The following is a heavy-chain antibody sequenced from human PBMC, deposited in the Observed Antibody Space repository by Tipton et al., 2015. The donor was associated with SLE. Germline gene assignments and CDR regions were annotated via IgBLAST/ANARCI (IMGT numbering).Heavy chain of an antibody. Sequence: SCAASGGTFSSYAISWVRQAPGQGLEWMGRIIPIFGTAHYAQKFQGRVTITADESTSPAYMDESTSTAYMELSSLRSEDTAVYYCASSCISTSCYPGDAFDIWGQGTMVTVSS. CDR2: IIPIFGTA. J-gene: IGHJ3*02. D-gene: IGHD2-2*01. CDR1: GGTFSSYA. CDR3: ASSCISTSCYPGDAFDI. V-gene: IGHV1-69*15.